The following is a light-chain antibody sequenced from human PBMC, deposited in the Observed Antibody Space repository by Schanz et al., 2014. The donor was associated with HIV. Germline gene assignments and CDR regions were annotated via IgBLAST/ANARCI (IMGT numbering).Light chain of an antibody. CDR2: DVS. Sequence: QSALTQPPSASGSPGQSVTISCTGTSGDVGGYNYVSWYQQHPGKAPKLMIYDVSKRPSGVPDRFSGSKSGNTASLTISGLQGEDEADYYCCSYAGSYSWMFGGGTKLTVL. J-gene: IGLJ3*02. CDR3: CSYAGSYSWM. CDR1: SGDVGGYNY. V-gene: IGLV2-11*01.